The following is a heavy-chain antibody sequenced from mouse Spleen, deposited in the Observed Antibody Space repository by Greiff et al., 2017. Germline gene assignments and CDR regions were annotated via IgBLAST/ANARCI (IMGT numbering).Heavy chain of an antibody. Sequence: DVHLVESGGGLVKPGGSLKLSCAASGFTFSSYAMSWVRQTPEKRLEWVATISSGGSYTYYPDSVKGRFTISRDNAKNTLYLQMSSLRSEDTAMYYCARRSGSYAMDYWGQGTSVTVSS. D-gene: IGHD1-3*01. CDR1: GFTFSSYA. J-gene: IGHJ4*01. V-gene: IGHV5-9-3*01. CDR3: ARRSGSYAMDY. CDR2: ISSGGSYT.